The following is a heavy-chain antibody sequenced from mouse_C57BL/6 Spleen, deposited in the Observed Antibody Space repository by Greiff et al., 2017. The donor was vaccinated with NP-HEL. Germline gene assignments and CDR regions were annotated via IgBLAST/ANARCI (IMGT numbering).Heavy chain of an antibody. D-gene: IGHD2-4*01. CDR3: ARWGDYDSRLRYFDV. CDR1: GYTFTSYW. Sequence: QVQLQQPGAELVKPGASVKMSCKASGYTFTSYWITWVKQRPGQGLEWIGDIYPGSGSTNYNEKFKSKATLTVDTSSSTAYMQLSSLTSEDSAVYYCARWGDYDSRLRYFDVWGTGTTVTVSS. J-gene: IGHJ1*03. CDR2: IYPGSGST. V-gene: IGHV1-55*01.